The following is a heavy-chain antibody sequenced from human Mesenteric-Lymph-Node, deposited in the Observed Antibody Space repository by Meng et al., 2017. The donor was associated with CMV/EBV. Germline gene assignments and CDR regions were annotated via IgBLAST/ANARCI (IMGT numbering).Heavy chain of an antibody. J-gene: IGHJ2*01. CDR3: AKLGGGANWYFDL. CDR2: IYSAGRTP. D-gene: IGHD3-16*01. CDR1: GFTFTTSA. V-gene: IGHV3-23*03. Sequence: PSGFTFTTSAMGWVRPAPGKGLGWASFIYSAGRTPYYAVSVKGRFTISRDNSKNTLYLQMNSLRAEDTAVYYCAKLGGGANWYFDLWGRGTLVTVSS.